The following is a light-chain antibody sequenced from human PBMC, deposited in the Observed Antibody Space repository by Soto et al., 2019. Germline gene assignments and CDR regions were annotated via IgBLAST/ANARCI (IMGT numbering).Light chain of an antibody. Sequence: DVVVTQSPLSLPVTLGQSASISCRSSQSLENSDGKTYLSWFKQRPGQSPRRLISEVSKRDSGVPDRIRGSGLGTDFTLHISSVEAEGVGVYYCMQGRHLAWTFGQGTRVEIK. CDR1: QSLENSDGKTY. CDR3: MQGRHLAWT. V-gene: IGKV2-30*01. CDR2: EVS. J-gene: IGKJ1*01.